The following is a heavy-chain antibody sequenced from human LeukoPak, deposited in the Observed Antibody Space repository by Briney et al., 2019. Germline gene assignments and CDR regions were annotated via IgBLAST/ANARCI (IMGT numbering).Heavy chain of an antibody. J-gene: IGHJ4*01. CDR3: ARGGQWSVLAFDY. D-gene: IGHD6-19*01. Sequence: KPSETLSLTCAVSGGSISSSNWWSWIRQSPGKGLEWIGYIYNSGSTNYNPSLRSRVTISVGTSKNQFSLKLSSVTAADTAVYYCARGGQWSVLAFDYWGHGTLVTVSS. CDR2: IYNSGST. V-gene: IGHV4-61*01. CDR1: GGSISSSNW.